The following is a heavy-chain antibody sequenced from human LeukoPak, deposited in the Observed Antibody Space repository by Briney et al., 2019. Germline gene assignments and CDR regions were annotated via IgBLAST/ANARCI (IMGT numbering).Heavy chain of an antibody. CDR3: TTDVYYDSSGYYSGSYYFDY. CDR1: GFTFSNAW. CDR2: IKSKTDGGTT. D-gene: IGHD3-22*01. Sequence: GGSLRLSCAASGFTFSNAWMSWVRQAPGKGLEWVGRIKSKTDGGTTDYAAPVKGRFTISRDDSKNTLYLQMNSLKTEDTAVYYCTTDVYYDSSGYYSGSYYFDYWGRGTLVTVSS. J-gene: IGHJ4*02. V-gene: IGHV3-15*01.